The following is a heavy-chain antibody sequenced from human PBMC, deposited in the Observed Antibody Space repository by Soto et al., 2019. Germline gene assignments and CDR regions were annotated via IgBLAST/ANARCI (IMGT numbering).Heavy chain of an antibody. J-gene: IGHJ5*02. CDR1: GGSISSSSYY. V-gene: IGHV4-39*01. CDR3: ARHYLVIGGNWFDP. CDR2: IYYSGST. Sequence: QLQLQESGPGLVKPSETLSLTCTVSGGSISSSSYYWGWIRQPPGKGLEWIGSIYYSGSTYYNPSLKSRVTISVDTSKNQFSLKLSSVTAAGTAVYYCARHYLVIGGNWFDPLGQGTLVTVSS. D-gene: IGHD3-16*01.